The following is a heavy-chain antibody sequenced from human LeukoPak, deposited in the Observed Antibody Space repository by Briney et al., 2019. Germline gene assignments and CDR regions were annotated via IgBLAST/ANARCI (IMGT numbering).Heavy chain of an antibody. CDR3: ARFDRDGYNLDY. CDR1: GGSISSYY. CDR2: IYHSGST. D-gene: IGHD5-24*01. V-gene: IGHV4-59*12. Sequence: SETLSLTCTVSGGSISSYYWSWIRQPPGKGLEWIGYIYHSGSTYYNPSLKSRVTISVDRSKNQFSLKLSSVTAADTAVYYCARFDRDGYNLDYWGQGTLVTVSS. J-gene: IGHJ4*02.